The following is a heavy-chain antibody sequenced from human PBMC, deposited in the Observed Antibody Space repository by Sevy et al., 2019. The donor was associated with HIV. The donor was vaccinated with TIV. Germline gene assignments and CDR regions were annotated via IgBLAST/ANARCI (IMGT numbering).Heavy chain of an antibody. CDR3: AKDQPAAPWDAFDI. J-gene: IGHJ3*02. D-gene: IGHD6-13*01. Sequence: GGSLRLSCAASGFIFSNYAMSWVRQAPGKGLEWVSTISHSGGSTYYADSVKGRFTISRDNSKNTLYLQMNSLRVEDTAVYYCAKDQPAAPWDAFDIWGQGTLVTVSS. CDR2: ISHSGGST. V-gene: IGHV3-23*01. CDR1: GFIFSNYA.